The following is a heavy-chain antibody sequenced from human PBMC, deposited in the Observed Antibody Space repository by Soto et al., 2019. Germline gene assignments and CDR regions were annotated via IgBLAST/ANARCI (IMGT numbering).Heavy chain of an antibody. V-gene: IGHV4-39*01. CDR3: ATLPGHRSGDSCRIDY. CDR1: DSSISSSSYY. J-gene: IGHJ4*02. D-gene: IGHD2-15*01. Sequence: PSETLSHTCIVSDSSISSSSYYWGWIRQPPGKGLEWIGSIYYSGSTYYNLSLKSRVTISVDTSKNQFSLKLSSVTAADTAVYFCATLPGHRSGDSCRIDYWCQGTLVTVSS. CDR2: IYYSGST.